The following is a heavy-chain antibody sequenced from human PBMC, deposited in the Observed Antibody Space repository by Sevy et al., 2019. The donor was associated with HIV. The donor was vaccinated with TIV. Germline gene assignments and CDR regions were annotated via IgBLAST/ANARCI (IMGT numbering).Heavy chain of an antibody. D-gene: IGHD3-16*01. CDR2: ISAYNGNT. CDR1: GYTFTSYG. J-gene: IGHJ3*02. Sequence: ASVKVSCKASGYTFTSYGISWVRQAPGQGLEWMGWISAYNGNTNYAQKLQGRVTMTTDTSTSTAYMELRSLRSDDTAVYYCARDLSSMISTGAFDIWGQGTMVTVSS. V-gene: IGHV1-18*01. CDR3: ARDLSSMISTGAFDI.